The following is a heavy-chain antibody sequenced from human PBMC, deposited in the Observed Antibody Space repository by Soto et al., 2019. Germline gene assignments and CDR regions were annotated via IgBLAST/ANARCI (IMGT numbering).Heavy chain of an antibody. V-gene: IGHV3-30*03. CDR3: ARGGRQWLVTSDFNY. CDR1: GFTFSSYG. D-gene: IGHD6-19*01. J-gene: IGHJ4*02. Sequence: GGSLRLSCAASGFTFSSYGMHWVRQAPGKGLEWVAVVSHDGRNTHYADSVKGRFTISRDSSKNTVSLEMTSLRAEDTAVYYCARGGRQWLVTSDFNYWGQGALVTVSS. CDR2: VSHDGRNT.